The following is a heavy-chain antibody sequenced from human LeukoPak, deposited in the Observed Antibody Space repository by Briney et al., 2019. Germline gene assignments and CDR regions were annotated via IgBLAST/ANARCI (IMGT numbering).Heavy chain of an antibody. V-gene: IGHV4-39*01. CDR3: VREEATGRNYFDY. Sequence: SETLSLTCTVSGGSISSSSYYWGWIRQPPGKGLEWIGSIYYSGSTYYNPSLKSRVTISVDTSKNQFSLKLSSVTAADTAVYYCVREEATGRNYFDYWGQGTLVTVSS. CDR2: IYYSGST. CDR1: GGSISSSSYY. J-gene: IGHJ4*02. D-gene: IGHD1-14*01.